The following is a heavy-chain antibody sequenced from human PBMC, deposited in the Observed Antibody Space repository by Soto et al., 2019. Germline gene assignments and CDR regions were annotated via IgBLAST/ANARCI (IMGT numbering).Heavy chain of an antibody. CDR1: GGTFSSYA. Sequence: SVKVSCKASGGTFSSYAISWVRQAPGQGLEWMGGIIPIFGTANYAQKFQGRVTITADKSTSTAYMELSSLRSEDTAVYYCASSTSSGYSVCMYYFDYWGQGTLVTVSS. CDR2: IIPIFGTA. V-gene: IGHV1-69*06. D-gene: IGHD3-22*01. CDR3: ASSTSSGYSVCMYYFDY. J-gene: IGHJ4*02.